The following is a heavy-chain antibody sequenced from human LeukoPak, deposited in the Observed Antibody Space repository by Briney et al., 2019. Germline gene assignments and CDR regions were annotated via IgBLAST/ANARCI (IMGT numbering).Heavy chain of an antibody. CDR2: IYPGDSDT. Sequence: GESLKISCKGSAYSFTSYWIGWVRQMPGKGLEWLGIIYPGDSDTRYSPSFQGQVTISADKSISTTYLQRSSLKASDTAMYYCARVRYGSGWYYDYWGQGTLVTVSS. J-gene: IGHJ4*02. V-gene: IGHV5-51*01. CDR1: AYSFTSYW. D-gene: IGHD6-19*01. CDR3: ARVRYGSGWYYDY.